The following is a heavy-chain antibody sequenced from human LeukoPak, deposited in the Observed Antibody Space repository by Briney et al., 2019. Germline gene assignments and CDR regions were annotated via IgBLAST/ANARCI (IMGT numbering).Heavy chain of an antibody. CDR1: GFTFSSYE. CDR3: AREGSSSCYDSCNWFDP. V-gene: IGHV3-48*03. CDR2: ISGSGTTI. J-gene: IGHJ5*02. D-gene: IGHD2-2*01. Sequence: GGSLRLSCAASGFTFSSYEMSWVRQAPGKGLEWSSHISGSGTTIYYGDSVKGRFTISRDNAKNSLYLQMNSLRAEDTAIYYCAREGSSSCYDSCNWFDPWGQGTLVTASS.